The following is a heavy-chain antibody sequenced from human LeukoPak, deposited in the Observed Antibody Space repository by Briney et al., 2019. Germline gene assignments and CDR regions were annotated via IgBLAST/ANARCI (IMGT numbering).Heavy chain of an antibody. CDR1: GCTFTSYY. J-gene: IGHJ6*03. D-gene: IGHD6-13*01. V-gene: IGHV1-2*02. CDR3: ARGIPGGSSSWYPYYYYYMDV. CDR2: INPSGGST. Sequence: WASVKVSCKASGCTFTSYYMYWVRQAPGQGLEWMGIINPSGGSTNYAQKFQGRVTMTRDTSISTAYMELSRLRSDDTAVYYCARGIPGGSSSWYPYYYYYMDVWGKGTTVTVSS.